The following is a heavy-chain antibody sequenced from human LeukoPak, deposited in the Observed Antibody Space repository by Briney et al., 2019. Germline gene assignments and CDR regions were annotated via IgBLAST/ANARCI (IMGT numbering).Heavy chain of an antibody. V-gene: IGHV3-11*04. CDR3: AREHVDSAMVTRGFDY. D-gene: IGHD5-18*01. Sequence: GGSLRLSCAASGFTFSDYYMSWIRQAPGKGLEWVSYISSSGSTIYYADSVKGRFTISGDNAKNSLYLQMNSLRAEDTAVYYCAREHVDSAMVTRGFDYWGQGTLVTVSS. CDR2: ISSSGSTI. CDR1: GFTFSDYY. J-gene: IGHJ4*02.